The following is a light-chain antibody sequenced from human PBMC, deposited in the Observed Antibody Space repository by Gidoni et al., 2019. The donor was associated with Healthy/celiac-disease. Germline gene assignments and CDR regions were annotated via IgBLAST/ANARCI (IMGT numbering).Light chain of an antibody. V-gene: IGLV1-44*01. J-gene: IGLJ2*01. CDR2: SNN. Sequence: QSVLTQPPSASGTPGQRVTISCSGSSSNIGSNPVNWYQQLPGTAPHLLISSNNQRPSGVPDRFSGSKSGTSASLAISGLQSEDEADYYCAAWDDSLNGPDVVFGGGTKLTVL. CDR3: AAWDDSLNGPDVV. CDR1: SSNIGSNP.